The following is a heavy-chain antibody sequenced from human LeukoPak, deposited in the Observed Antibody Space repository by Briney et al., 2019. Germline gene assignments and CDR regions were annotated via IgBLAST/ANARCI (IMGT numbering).Heavy chain of an antibody. D-gene: IGHD3-16*02. CDR3: AKNHERGRYDSFDM. V-gene: IGHV3-23*01. Sequence: GGSVRLSCAASGFTFSGYVMTWVRQPPGKGLQWVADISGSGGSEYYAESVKGRFSISRDNSKNTLYLQLDSLRAEDLAVYYCAKNHERGRYDSFDMWAQGSWVTVSS. J-gene: IGHJ3*02. CDR1: GFTFSGYV. CDR2: ISGSGGSE.